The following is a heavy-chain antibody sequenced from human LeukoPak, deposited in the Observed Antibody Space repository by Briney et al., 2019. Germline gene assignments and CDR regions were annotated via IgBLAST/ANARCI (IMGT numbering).Heavy chain of an antibody. V-gene: IGHV3-9*03. Sequence: KPGGSLRLSCAASGSAFTFGDYWMNWVRQAPGKGLEWVSGISWNSGSIGYADSVKGRFTISRDNAKNSLYLQMNSLRAEDMALYYCAKATPSGVSWGNYYFDYWGQGTLVTVSS. D-gene: IGHD7-27*01. CDR3: AKATPSGVSWGNYYFDY. CDR2: ISWNSGSI. CDR1: GSAFTFGDYW. J-gene: IGHJ4*02.